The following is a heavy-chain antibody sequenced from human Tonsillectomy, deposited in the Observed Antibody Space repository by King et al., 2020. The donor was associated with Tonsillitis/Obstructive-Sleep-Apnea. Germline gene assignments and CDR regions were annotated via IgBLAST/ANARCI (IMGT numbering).Heavy chain of an antibody. CDR2: IWYDGSNK. CDR3: ARIIDYSRSSGRVWFYMDV. D-gene: IGHD6-6*01. V-gene: IGHV3-33*01. CDR1: GFTFSSYG. J-gene: IGHJ6*03. Sequence: VQLVESGGGVVQPGRSLRLSCAASGFTFSSYGMHWVRQAPGKGLEWVAVIWYDGSNKYYADSVKGRFTISRDNSKNTLYLQMNSLRAEDTAVYYCARIIDYSRSSGRVWFYMDVWGKGTTVTVSS.